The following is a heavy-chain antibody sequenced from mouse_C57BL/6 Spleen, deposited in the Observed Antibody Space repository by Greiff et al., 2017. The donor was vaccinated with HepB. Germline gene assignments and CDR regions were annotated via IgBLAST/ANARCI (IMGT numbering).Heavy chain of an antibody. J-gene: IGHJ2*01. CDR2: IHPNSGST. CDR1: GYTFTSYW. CDR3: ARGNGYDYFDY. V-gene: IGHV1-64*01. Sequence: QVQLQQPGAELVKPGASVKLSCKASGYTFTSYWMHWVKQRPGQGLEWIGMIHPNSGSTNYNEKFKSKATLTVDNSASTAYMQLSSLTSEDSAVYYCARGNGYDYFDYWGQGTTLTVSS. D-gene: IGHD2-2*01.